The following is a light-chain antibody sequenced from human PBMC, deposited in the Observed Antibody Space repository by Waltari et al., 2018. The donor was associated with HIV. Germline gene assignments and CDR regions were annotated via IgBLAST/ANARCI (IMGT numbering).Light chain of an antibody. J-gene: IGLJ3*02. CDR3: LLYSGGRRPSWV. CDR1: TGAVSTSSY. CDR2: SSN. V-gene: IGLV7-43*01. Sequence: VVTQEPSLTVSPGGTVTLTCASSTGAVSTSSYPSWFQQRPGQAPRPLIFSSNKRNSCTPEHFSCSLRGDKAVLTLSPLEPEDEGYYYCLLYSGGRRPSWVFGGGTKLTV.